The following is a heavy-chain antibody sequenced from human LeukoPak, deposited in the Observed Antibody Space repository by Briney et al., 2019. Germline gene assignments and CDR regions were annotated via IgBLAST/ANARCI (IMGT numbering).Heavy chain of an antibody. V-gene: IGHV3-23*01. Sequence: PGGSLRLSCAASGFTFSSYAMSWVRQAPGKGLEWVSAISGSGGSTYYADSVKGRFTISRDNSKNMLYLQMNSLRAEDTAVYYCAKDQMGLRFLEWLSPFDYWGQGTLVTVSS. J-gene: IGHJ4*02. CDR3: AKDQMGLRFLEWLSPFDY. CDR1: GFTFSSYA. CDR2: ISGSGGST. D-gene: IGHD3-3*01.